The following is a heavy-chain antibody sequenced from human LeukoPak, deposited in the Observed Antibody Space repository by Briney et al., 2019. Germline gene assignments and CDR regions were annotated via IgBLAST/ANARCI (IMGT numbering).Heavy chain of an antibody. CDR3: ARQGSSTSSYYYMDV. J-gene: IGHJ6*03. D-gene: IGHD2-2*01. V-gene: IGHV4-38-2*01. Sequence: SETLSLTCAVSGFSISSGYYWGWIRQPPGKGLEWIGNIYHSGSTYYNPSLKSRVTISVDTSKNQFSLKLSSVTAADTAVYDCARQGSSTSSYYYMDVWGKGTTVTVSS. CDR1: GFSISSGYY. CDR2: IYHSGST.